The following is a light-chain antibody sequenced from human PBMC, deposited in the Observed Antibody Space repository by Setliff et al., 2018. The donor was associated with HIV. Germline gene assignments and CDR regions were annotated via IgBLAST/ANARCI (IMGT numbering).Light chain of an antibody. V-gene: IGLV1-40*01. CDR1: SSNLGAGYD. J-gene: IGLJ2*01. CDR2: GNT. Sequence: QSVLTQPPSVSGAPGQRVAISCTGSSSNLGAGYDVQWYQQLPGTAPKIVIFGNTNRPSGVPDRFSGSKSGTSASLAITGLQAEDEADYYCATSDDSLSAVVFGGGTKVTVL. CDR3: ATSDDSLSAVV.